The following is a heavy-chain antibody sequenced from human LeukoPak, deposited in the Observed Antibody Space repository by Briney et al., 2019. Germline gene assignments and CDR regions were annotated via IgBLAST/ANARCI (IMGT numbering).Heavy chain of an antibody. CDR2: ISGSGDNT. J-gene: IGHJ6*02. V-gene: IGHV3-23*01. CDR1: GFAFSNWG. Sequence: GGSLRLSCAASGFAFSNWGMSWVRLPAGKGLEWGSGISGSGDNTYYANSVKGRFTVSRDNSKNTLYLQMNNVRGDDTALYYCTKGPYGNSIYYGMDVWGQETTVTVSS. D-gene: IGHD5-24*01. CDR3: TKGPYGNSIYYGMDV.